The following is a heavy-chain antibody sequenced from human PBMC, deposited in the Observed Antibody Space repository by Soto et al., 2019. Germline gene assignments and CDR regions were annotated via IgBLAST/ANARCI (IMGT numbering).Heavy chain of an antibody. CDR1: GYTFTSYA. J-gene: IGHJ4*02. Sequence: QVQLVQSGAEVKKPGASVKVSCKASGYTFTSYAMHWVRQAPGQRLEWMGWINAGNGNTKYSQKFQGRVTITRDTSARTAYRELSSVRSEDMAVYYCAGVPSRGAVAGTLFAYWCEGTLVIVSS. CDR3: AGVPSRGAVAGTLFAY. CDR2: INAGNGNT. D-gene: IGHD6-19*01. V-gene: IGHV1-3*01.